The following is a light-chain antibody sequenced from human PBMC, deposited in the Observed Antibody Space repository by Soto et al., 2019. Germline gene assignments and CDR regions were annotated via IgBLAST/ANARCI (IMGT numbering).Light chain of an antibody. CDR3: QQYNNWPPWT. Sequence: IVKTQSPATLSVNPGERATLSCRASQSVSSNLDWYQKKPGQAPRLLNYGASTRATGIPARFSGSGSGTEFTLTISSLQSEDFAVYYCQQYNNWPPWTFGQGTKVDIK. J-gene: IGKJ1*01. CDR2: GAS. CDR1: QSVSSN. V-gene: IGKV3-15*01.